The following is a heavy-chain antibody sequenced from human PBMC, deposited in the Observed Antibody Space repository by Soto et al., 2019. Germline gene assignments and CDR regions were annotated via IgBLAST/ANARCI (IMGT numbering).Heavy chain of an antibody. CDR2: INNSGGST. D-gene: IGHD4-17*01. Sequence: EVQLLESGGGLVQPGGSLRLSCAASGFTFSSYAMSCVRQAPGRGLEWVSTINNSGGSTYYSDSVKGRFTISRDNSKNTLYLQMNSLRDEDTAVYYCAILATTGSGTFDIWGQGTMVTVSS. V-gene: IGHV3-23*01. CDR1: GFTFSSYA. CDR3: AILATTGSGTFDI. J-gene: IGHJ3*02.